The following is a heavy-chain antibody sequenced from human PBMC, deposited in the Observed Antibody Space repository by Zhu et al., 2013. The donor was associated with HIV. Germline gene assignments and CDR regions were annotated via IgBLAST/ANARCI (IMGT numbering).Heavy chain of an antibody. CDR2: INPTSAGT. D-gene: IGHD3-10*01. Sequence: QVQLVQAGAEVKKPGASVKISCKTSGYTLTDYYIHWVRQAPGQGLEWMGWINPTSAGTKYAQEFQGRVTMTRDTSINTAYMELSRLRFDDTAVYFCARDLRLTAFNYADGRNYYYTFDIWGQGTMVTVSP. CDR3: ARDLRLTAFNYADGRNYYYTFDI. J-gene: IGHJ3*02. V-gene: IGHV1-2*02. CDR1: GYTLTDYY.